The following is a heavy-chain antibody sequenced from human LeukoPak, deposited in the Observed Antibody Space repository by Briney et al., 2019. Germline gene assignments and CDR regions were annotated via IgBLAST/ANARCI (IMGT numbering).Heavy chain of an antibody. V-gene: IGHV3-23*01. D-gene: IGHD6-19*01. CDR1: GFTFSSYA. J-gene: IGHJ4*01. CDR3: AKGIYSSGWSYFDY. Sequence: PGGSLRLSCAASGFTFSSYAMGWVRQAPGKGLEWVSAISGSGGSTYYVDSVKGRFTISRDNSKNTLYLQMNSLRAEDTAVYYCAKGIYSSGWSYFDYWGHGTLVTVSS. CDR2: ISGSGGST.